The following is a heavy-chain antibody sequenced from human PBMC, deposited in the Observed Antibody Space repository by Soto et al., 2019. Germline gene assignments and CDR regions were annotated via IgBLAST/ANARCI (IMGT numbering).Heavy chain of an antibody. CDR3: ARGEPMGDY. CDR1: GYSFTNYD. Sequence: GASVKVSCKASGYSFTNYDMHWMRQAPGQRLEWMGWINAGNGNTKYSQKLQGRVTMTTDTSTSTAYMELRSLRSDDTAVYYCARGEPMGDYWGQGTLVTV. J-gene: IGHJ4*02. CDR2: INAGNGNT. V-gene: IGHV1-3*01. D-gene: IGHD1-26*01.